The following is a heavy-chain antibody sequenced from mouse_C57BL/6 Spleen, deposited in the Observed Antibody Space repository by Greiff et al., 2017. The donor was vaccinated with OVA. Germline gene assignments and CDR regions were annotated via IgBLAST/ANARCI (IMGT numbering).Heavy chain of an antibody. D-gene: IGHD3-2*02. J-gene: IGHJ2*01. CDR1: GFTFSSYA. Sequence: EVMLVESGGGLVKPGGSLKLSCAASGFTFSSYAMSWVRQTPEKRLEWVATISDGGSYTYYPDNVKGRFTISRDNAKNNLYLQMSHLKSEDTAMYYCARDRGQLRPLDYWGQGTTLTVSS. V-gene: IGHV5-4*01. CDR3: ARDRGQLRPLDY. CDR2: ISDGGSYT.